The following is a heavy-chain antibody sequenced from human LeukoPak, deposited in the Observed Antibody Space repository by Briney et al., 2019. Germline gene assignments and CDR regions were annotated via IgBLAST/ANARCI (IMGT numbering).Heavy chain of an antibody. D-gene: IGHD3-9*01. V-gene: IGHV4-4*07. J-gene: IGHJ4*02. Sequence: SETLSLTCTVSGGSISSYYWSWIRQPAGKGLEWIGRIYTSGSTNYNPSLKSRVTMSVDTSKNQFSLKLSSVTAADTAVYYCARDYDSLTGSPFDYWGQGTLVTVSS. CDR1: GGSISSYY. CDR2: IYTSGST. CDR3: ARDYDSLTGSPFDY.